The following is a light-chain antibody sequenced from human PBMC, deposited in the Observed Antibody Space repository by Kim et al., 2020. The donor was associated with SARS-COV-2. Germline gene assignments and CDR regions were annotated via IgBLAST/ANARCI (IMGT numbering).Light chain of an antibody. CDR2: GAS. J-gene: IGKJ1*01. CDR1: QSVSSN. Sequence: PGERATLSCRASQSVSSNLAWYQQKPGQAPRLLIYGASTRATGIPARFSGSGSGTEFTLTISSLQSEDFAVYYCQQYNNWPPARTFGQGTKVEIK. CDR3: QQYNNWPPART. V-gene: IGKV3-15*01.